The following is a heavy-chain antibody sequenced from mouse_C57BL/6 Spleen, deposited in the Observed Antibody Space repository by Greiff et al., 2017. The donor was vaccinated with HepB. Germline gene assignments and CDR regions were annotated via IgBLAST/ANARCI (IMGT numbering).Heavy chain of an antibody. Sequence: EVQGVESGGGLVKPGGSLKLSCAASGFTFSSYAMSWVRQTPEKRLEWVATISDGGSYTYYPDNVKGRFTISRDNAKNNLYLQMSHLKSEDTAMYYCARDNYGSSYVGFAYWGQGTLVTVSA. CDR2: ISDGGSYT. CDR3: ARDNYGSSYVGFAY. V-gene: IGHV5-4*01. CDR1: GFTFSSYA. D-gene: IGHD1-1*01. J-gene: IGHJ3*01.